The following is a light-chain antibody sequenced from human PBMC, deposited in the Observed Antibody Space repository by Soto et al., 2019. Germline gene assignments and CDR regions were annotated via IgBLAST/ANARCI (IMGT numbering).Light chain of an antibody. CDR3: AAWDDTGTGRWV. V-gene: IGLV1-44*01. J-gene: IGLJ3*02. Sequence: HSVLTHPPSASGTPWQIISISFSGSRSNIGNNIVTWYQQLPGVAPKVVIYRTEQRPSGVPDRFSGSKSGTSASLAISGLQPEDEADYYCAAWDDTGTGRWVFGGGTKVTVL. CDR1: RSNIGNNI. CDR2: RTE.